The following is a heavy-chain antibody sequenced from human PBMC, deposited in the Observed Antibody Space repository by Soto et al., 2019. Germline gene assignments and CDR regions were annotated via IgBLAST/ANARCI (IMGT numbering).Heavy chain of an antibody. CDR3: ARDLSDIVVVVAASHKHYGMDV. CDR2: IWYDGSNK. D-gene: IGHD2-15*01. J-gene: IGHJ6*02. CDR1: GFTFSSYG. V-gene: IGHV3-33*01. Sequence: QVQLVESGGGVVQPGRSLRLSCAASGFTFSSYGMHWVRQAPGKGLEWVAVIWYDGSNKYYADSVKGRFTISRDNSKNTLYLQMNSLRAEDTAVYYCARDLSDIVVVVAASHKHYGMDVWGQGTTVTVSS.